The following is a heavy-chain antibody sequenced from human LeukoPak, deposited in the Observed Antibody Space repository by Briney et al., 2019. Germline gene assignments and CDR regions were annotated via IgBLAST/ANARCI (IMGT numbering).Heavy chain of an antibody. V-gene: IGHV1-2*02. CDR3: ASKEEWFDP. CDR1: GYTFTDYY. CDR2: INPNSGGT. Sequence: ASVKVSCKASGYTFTDYYMHWVRQAPGQGLEWMGWINPNSGGTNYAQNFQGRVTMTRDTSISTAFLELSSLRSDDTAVYYCASKEEWFDPWGQGTLVTVSS. J-gene: IGHJ5*02.